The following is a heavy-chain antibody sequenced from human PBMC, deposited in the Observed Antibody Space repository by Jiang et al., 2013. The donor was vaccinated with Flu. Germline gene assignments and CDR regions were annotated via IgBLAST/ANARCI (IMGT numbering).Heavy chain of an antibody. D-gene: IGHD6-13*01. CDR1: GGSISSGGYY. V-gene: IGHV4-31*03. J-gene: IGHJ4*02. CDR2: IYYSGNT. CDR3: ARDKSRPAAGTGSFDY. Sequence: PGLVKPSQTLSLTCTVSGGSISSGGYYWNWIRQHPRKGLEWIGYIYYSGNTYYNPSLKSRVTISVDTSKNQFSLKLSSMTVADTAVYYCARDKSRPAAGTGSFDYWGQGTLVTVSS.